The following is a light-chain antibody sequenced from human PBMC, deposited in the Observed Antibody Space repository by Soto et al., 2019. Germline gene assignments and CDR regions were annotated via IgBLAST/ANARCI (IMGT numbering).Light chain of an antibody. V-gene: IGLV2-14*03. J-gene: IGLJ1*01. Sequence: QPASVSGSPGQSITISCTGTSSDVGGYNYVSWYQHHPGKAPKLMIYDVSNRPSGVSDRFSGSKTGNTASLIVSGLQPEDEADYYCCSYTGTNSPYVFGTGTKVTVL. CDR3: CSYTGTNSPYV. CDR1: SSDVGGYNY. CDR2: DVS.